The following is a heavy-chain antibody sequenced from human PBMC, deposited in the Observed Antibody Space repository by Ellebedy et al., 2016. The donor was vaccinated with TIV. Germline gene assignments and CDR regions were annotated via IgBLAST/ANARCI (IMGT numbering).Heavy chain of an antibody. CDR3: ARAIHFDWLLPPAFDY. J-gene: IGHJ4*02. Sequence: MLSETLSLTCTVSGDSITSSTYLWGWIRQPPGKGLEWIATIHDRGTTYYNPSLKSRVTISVDTSKNQFSLRLNSVTAADTAIYYCARAIHFDWLLPPAFDYWGRGALVTVSS. CDR2: IHDRGTT. CDR1: GDSITSSTYL. D-gene: IGHD3-9*01. V-gene: IGHV4-39*07.